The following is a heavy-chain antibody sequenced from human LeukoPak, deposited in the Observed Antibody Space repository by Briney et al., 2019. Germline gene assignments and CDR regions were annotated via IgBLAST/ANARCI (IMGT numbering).Heavy chain of an antibody. J-gene: IGHJ5*02. CDR3: ARGNTWSYFDP. V-gene: IGHV1-18*01. CDR2: ISGYNGDT. CDR1: GYTFTSYG. D-gene: IGHD3-10*01. Sequence: ASVKVSCKASGYTFTSYGISWVRQAPGQGLEWMGWISGYNGDTYYGQKFQGRVFMTTDTSTSTAYMELRSLSSDDTAVYYCARGNTWSYFDPWGQGTLVTVSS.